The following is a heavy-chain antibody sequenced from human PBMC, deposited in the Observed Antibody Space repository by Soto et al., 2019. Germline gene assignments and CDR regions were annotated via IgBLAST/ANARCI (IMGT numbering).Heavy chain of an antibody. CDR3: ARVYHSGSISDAFDI. D-gene: IGHD6-6*01. CDR2: INPDGRTI. Sequence: VGSLRLSCSASAFYFSTSWMHWVRKAPGEGLVWVSRINPDGRTINYADSVKGRFTISRDNAKNSLYLQMNSLRAEDTAVYYCARVYHSGSISDAFDIWGQGTMVTVSS. CDR1: AFYFSTSW. V-gene: IGHV3-74*01. J-gene: IGHJ3*02.